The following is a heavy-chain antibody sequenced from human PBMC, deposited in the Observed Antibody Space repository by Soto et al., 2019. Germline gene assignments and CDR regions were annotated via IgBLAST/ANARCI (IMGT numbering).Heavy chain of an antibody. CDR3: ARLLSSTSNFDY. CDR2: IYYTGST. V-gene: IGHV4-31*03. Sequence: QVHLQESGPGLVKPSQTLSLTCTVSGGSISRGGYHWSWIRQHPGKGLEWIGYIYYTGSTYYDPSLKSRLTISVDTAKHQCSLRLTSVTAAYTAVYYCARLLSSTSNFDYWGQGTLVTVSS. J-gene: IGHJ4*02. D-gene: IGHD2-2*01. CDR1: GGSISRGGYH.